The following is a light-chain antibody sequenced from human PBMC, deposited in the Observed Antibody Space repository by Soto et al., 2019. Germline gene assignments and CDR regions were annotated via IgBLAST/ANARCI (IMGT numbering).Light chain of an antibody. Sequence: QSALTQPASVSGSPGQSITISCTGTSSDIGTYNYVSWYQQHPGKAPKVMIYEVSNRPSGVSNRFSGSKSGNTASLTISGLQAEDEADYYCSSYTVISVTPYLFGTGTKFTVL. J-gene: IGLJ1*01. CDR3: SSYTVISVTPYL. CDR1: SSDIGTYNY. V-gene: IGLV2-14*01. CDR2: EVS.